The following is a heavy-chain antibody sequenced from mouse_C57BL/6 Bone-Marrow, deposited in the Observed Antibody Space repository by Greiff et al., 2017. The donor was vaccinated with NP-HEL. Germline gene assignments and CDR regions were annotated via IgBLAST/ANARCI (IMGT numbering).Heavy chain of an antibody. D-gene: IGHD2-4*01. CDR2: ISYDGSN. CDR1: GYSITSGYY. J-gene: IGHJ4*01. Sequence: EVQRVESGPGLVKPSQSLSLTCSVTGYSITSGYYWNWIRQFPGNKLEWMGYISYDGSNNYNPSLKNRISITRDTSKNQFFLKLNSVTTEDTATYYCARYDYDFYAMDYWGQGTSVTVSS. V-gene: IGHV3-6*01. CDR3: ARYDYDFYAMDY.